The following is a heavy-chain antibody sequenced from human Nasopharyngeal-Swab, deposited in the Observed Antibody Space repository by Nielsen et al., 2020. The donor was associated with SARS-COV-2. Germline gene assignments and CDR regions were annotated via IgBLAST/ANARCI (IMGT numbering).Heavy chain of an antibody. J-gene: IGHJ6*02. V-gene: IGHV1-18*01. CDR3: ARMSFWGHDYSNLPQDYCGMDV. CDR1: GYTFTSYG. CDR2: ISAYNGNT. D-gene: IGHD4-11*01. Sequence: ASVKVSCKASGYTFTSYGISWVRQAPGQGLEWMGWISAYNGNTNYAQKLQGRVTMTTDTSTSTAYMELRSLRSDDTAVYYCARMSFWGHDYSNLPQDYCGMDVWGQGTTVTVSS.